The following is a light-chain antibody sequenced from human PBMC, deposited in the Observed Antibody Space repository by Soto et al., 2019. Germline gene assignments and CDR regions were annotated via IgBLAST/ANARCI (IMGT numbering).Light chain of an antibody. CDR2: GAS. CDR1: QGVSSW. CDR3: QQAGRFPYT. Sequence: DIQMTQSPSSVSASVGDRVTITCRASQGVSSWLGWYQQKPGKAPELLIYGASSLQTGVPSRFSGSGSGTEFSLTISNLQPEDFATYYCQQAGRFPYTFGQGTKLAIK. V-gene: IGKV1-12*01. J-gene: IGKJ2*01.